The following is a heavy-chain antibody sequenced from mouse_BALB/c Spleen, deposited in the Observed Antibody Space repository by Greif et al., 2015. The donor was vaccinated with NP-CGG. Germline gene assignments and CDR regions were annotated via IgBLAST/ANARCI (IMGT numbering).Heavy chain of an antibody. CDR2: IWGGGST. CDR3: ASFYGYDEVAY. J-gene: IGHJ3*01. Sequence: VHLVESGPGLVAPSQSLSITCTVSGFSLSRCSVHWVRQPPGKGLEWLGMIWGGGSTDYNSALKPRLSISKENSKSHVFLKMNILQTADTAMYYCASFYGYDEVAYWGQGTLVTVSA. V-gene: IGHV2-6-4*01. D-gene: IGHD2-9*01. CDR1: GFSLSRCS.